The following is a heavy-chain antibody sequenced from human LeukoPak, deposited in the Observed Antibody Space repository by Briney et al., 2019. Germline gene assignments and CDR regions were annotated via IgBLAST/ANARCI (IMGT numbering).Heavy chain of an antibody. CDR2: INHSGST. D-gene: IGHD2-2*01. J-gene: IGHJ6*02. Sequence: SETLSLTCAVYGGSFSGYYWSWIRQPPGKGLEWIGEINHSGSTNYNPSLKSRVTISVDTSKNQFSLKLSSVTAADTAAYYCAREDIGYCSSTSCRYYYYYGMDVWGQGTTVTVSS. CDR1: GGSFSGYY. V-gene: IGHV4-34*01. CDR3: AREDIGYCSSTSCRYYYYYGMDV.